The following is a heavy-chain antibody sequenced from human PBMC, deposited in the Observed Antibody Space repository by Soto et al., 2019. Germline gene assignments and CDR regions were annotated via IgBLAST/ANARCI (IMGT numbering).Heavy chain of an antibody. CDR2: INRDGSST. J-gene: IGHJ6*02. D-gene: IGHD2-15*01. CDR3: ARAGCDGGSCYTLVGLRYGMDV. Sequence: GGSLRLSCAASGFTFSNNWMHWVRQAPGKGLVWVSRINRDGSSTNYADSVKGRFTISRDNAKNTLYLQMNSLRAEDTAVYYCARAGCDGGSCYTLVGLRYGMDVWGQGITVTVSS. V-gene: IGHV3-74*01. CDR1: GFTFSNNW.